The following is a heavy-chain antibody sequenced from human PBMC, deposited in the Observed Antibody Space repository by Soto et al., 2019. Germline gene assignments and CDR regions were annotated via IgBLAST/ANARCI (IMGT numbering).Heavy chain of an antibody. CDR2: ISAYNGNT. J-gene: IGHJ6*02. CDR3: AREDCSSTSCYSSYYYYGMDV. CDR1: GYTFTSYG. Sequence: ASVKVSCKASGYTFTSYGISWVRQAPGQGLEWMGWISAYNGNTNYTQKLQGRVTMTTDTSTSTAYMELRSLRSDDTAVYYCAREDCSSTSCYSSYYYYGMDVWGQGTTVTVSS. D-gene: IGHD2-2*01. V-gene: IGHV1-18*01.